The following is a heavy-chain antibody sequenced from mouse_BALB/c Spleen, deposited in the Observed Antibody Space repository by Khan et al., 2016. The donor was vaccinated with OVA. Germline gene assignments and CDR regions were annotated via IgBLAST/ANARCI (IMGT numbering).Heavy chain of an antibody. Sequence: EVELVESGGGLVQPGGSRKLSCAASGFTFSSYGMHWVRQAPEKGLEWVAYISGDSSTIYYTDTVKGRFTISRDNPKNTLSLQMTSLMSEDTAMYYCATSYYYGYCFDYWGPGTTLTGAS. CDR2: ISGDSSTI. D-gene: IGHD1-1*01. J-gene: IGHJ2*01. CDR1: GFTFSSYG. V-gene: IGHV5-17*02. CDR3: ATSYYYGYCFDY.